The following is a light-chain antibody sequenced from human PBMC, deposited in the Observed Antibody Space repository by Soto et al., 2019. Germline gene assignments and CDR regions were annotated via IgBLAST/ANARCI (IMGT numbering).Light chain of an antibody. Sequence: EIVLTQSPGTLSLSPGERATLSCRASQSVTSNYLAWYQQKPGQAPRLLICDASSRATGIPDRFSGSGSGPDFTLTIARLEPDEFAVYYCQQYGNSPYSFGQGTKLEIK. CDR1: QSVTSNY. CDR3: QQYGNSPYS. J-gene: IGKJ2*01. CDR2: DAS. V-gene: IGKV3-20*01.